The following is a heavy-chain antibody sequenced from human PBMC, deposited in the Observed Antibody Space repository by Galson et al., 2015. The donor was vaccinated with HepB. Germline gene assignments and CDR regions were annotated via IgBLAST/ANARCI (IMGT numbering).Heavy chain of an antibody. D-gene: IGHD4-17*01. Sequence: SVKVSCKASGGTFSSYTISWVRQAPGQGLEWMGRIIPILGIANYAQKFQGRVTITADKSTSTAYMELSSLKTEDTAVYYCTTGDDYGDYGGFDYWGQGTLVTVSS. CDR1: GGTFSSYT. CDR3: TTGDDYGDYGGFDY. V-gene: IGHV1-69*02. CDR2: IIPILGIA. J-gene: IGHJ4*02.